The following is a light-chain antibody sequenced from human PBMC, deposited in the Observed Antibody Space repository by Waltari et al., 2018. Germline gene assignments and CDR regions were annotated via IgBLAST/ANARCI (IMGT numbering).Light chain of an antibody. CDR3: LQHNSYPQT. Sequence: DIQMTQSPSSLSASVGDRVNITCRASQDIRNDLGWFQQKPGKAPKRLIYAGLRLQSGVPSRFSGSWFGTEFTLTITDLQPDDFATYYCLQHNSYPQTFGQGTKVYFK. V-gene: IGKV1-17*02. CDR1: QDIRND. J-gene: IGKJ1*01. CDR2: AGL.